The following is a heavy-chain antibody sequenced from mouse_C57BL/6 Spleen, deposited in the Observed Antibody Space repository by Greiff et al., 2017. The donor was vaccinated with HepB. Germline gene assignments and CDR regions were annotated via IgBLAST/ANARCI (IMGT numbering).Heavy chain of an antibody. V-gene: IGHV1-54*01. J-gene: IGHJ2*01. CDR2: INPGSGGT. CDR3: AREDYYGSSSFDY. Sequence: QFQLQQSGAELVRPGTSVKVSCKASGYAFTNYLIEWVKQRPGQGLEWIGVINPGSGGTNYNEKFKGKATLTADKSSSTAYMQLSSLTSEDSAVYFCAREDYYGSSSFDYWGQGTTLTVSS. CDR1: GYAFTNYL. D-gene: IGHD1-1*01.